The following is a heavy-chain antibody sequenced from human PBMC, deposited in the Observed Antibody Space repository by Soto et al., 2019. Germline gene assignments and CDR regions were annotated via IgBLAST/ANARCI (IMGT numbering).Heavy chain of an antibody. CDR1: GFTFSSYA. D-gene: IGHD3-10*01. CDR3: AKWPLRTMVRGGDYYSYYMDV. J-gene: IGHJ6*03. Sequence: GGSLRLSCAASGFTFSSYAMSWVRQAPGKGLEWVSAISGSGGNTYYADSVKGRFTISRDNSKNTLYLQMNSLRAEDTAVYYCAKWPLRTMVRGGDYYSYYMDVWCKGTTVXVSS. CDR2: ISGSGGNT. V-gene: IGHV3-23*01.